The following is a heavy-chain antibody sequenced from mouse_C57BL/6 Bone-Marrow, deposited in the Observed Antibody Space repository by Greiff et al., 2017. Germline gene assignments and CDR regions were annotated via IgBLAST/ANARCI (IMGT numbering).Heavy chain of an antibody. CDR3: ARVYYGSPYYYAMDY. CDR2: ISNGGGST. J-gene: IGHJ4*01. Sequence: DVMLVESGGGLVQPGGSLKLSCAASGFTFSDYYMYWVRQTPEKRLEWVAYISNGGGSTYYPDTVKGRFTFYRDNAKNPLYLQMSRLKAEDTAMYYCARVYYGSPYYYAMDYWGQGTSVTVSS. V-gene: IGHV5-12*01. D-gene: IGHD1-1*01. CDR1: GFTFSDYY.